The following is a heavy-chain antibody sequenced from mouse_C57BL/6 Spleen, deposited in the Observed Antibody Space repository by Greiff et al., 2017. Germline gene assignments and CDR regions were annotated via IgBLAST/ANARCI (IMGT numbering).Heavy chain of an antibody. CDR2: IYPGSGNT. D-gene: IGHD2-1*01. Sequence: LVESGAELVRPGASVKLSCKASGYTFTDYYINWVKQRPGQGLEWIARIYPGSGNTYYNEKFKGKATLTVDKSSSTAYMQLSSLTSEDSAVYYCARGAYGNYGWFAYWGQGTLVTVSA. CDR1: GYTFTDYY. CDR3: ARGAYGNYGWFAY. J-gene: IGHJ3*01. V-gene: IGHV1-76*01.